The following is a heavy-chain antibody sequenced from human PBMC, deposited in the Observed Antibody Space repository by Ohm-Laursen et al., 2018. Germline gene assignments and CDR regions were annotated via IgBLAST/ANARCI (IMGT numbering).Heavy chain of an antibody. CDR1: GFTFSDYY. D-gene: IGHD2-2*01. J-gene: IGHJ5*02. CDR2: ISFNSNSI. V-gene: IGHV3-11*01. Sequence: SLRLSCAASGFTFSDYYMAWIRQAPGEGLEWVSYISFNSNSIYYADSVKGRFTISRDNSNNSLYLQMNSLRVEDTAVYFCERGPHFVVVPTAKDWFDPWGQGTLVTVSS. CDR3: ERGPHFVVVPTAKDWFDP.